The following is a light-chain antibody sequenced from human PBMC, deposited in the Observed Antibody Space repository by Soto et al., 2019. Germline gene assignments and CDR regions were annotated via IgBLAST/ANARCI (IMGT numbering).Light chain of an antibody. CDR2: GAS. CDR3: QQYNNWPPFT. J-gene: IGKJ3*01. Sequence: EIVMTQSPATLSVSPGERATLSCRASQSVSSNLAWYQQKPGQAPRLLIYGASTRATGIPARFSGSGSGTEFTLTISSLHSEDFAVYYCQQYNNWPPFTFGTGTKVDIK. CDR1: QSVSSN. V-gene: IGKV3-15*01.